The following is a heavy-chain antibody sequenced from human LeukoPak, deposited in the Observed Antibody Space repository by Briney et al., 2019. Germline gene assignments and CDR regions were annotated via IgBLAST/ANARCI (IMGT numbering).Heavy chain of an antibody. CDR3: ARTGYSSSWYGGYFDY. D-gene: IGHD6-13*01. J-gene: IGHJ4*02. Sequence: SETLSLTCTVSGGSISGDYWSWIRQPPGKGLEWIGYIHYSGSTNYNRSLKSRVTISVDRSKNQFSLKLSSVTAADTAVYYCARTGYSSSWYGGYFDYWGQGTLVTVSS. CDR1: GGSISGDY. V-gene: IGHV4-59*12. CDR2: IHYSGST.